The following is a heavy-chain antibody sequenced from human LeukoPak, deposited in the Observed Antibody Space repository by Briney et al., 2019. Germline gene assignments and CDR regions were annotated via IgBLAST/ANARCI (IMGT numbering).Heavy chain of an antibody. CDR3: ARYPRMSRYFDL. D-gene: IGHD2-8*01. Sequence: PSQTLSLTCTVSGGSISSGGYYWSWIRQHPGKGLEWIGYIYYSGSTYYNPSLKSRVTISVDTSKNQFSLKLSSVTAADTAVYYCARYPRMSRYFDLWGRGTLVTVSS. J-gene: IGHJ2*01. CDR2: IYYSGST. V-gene: IGHV4-31*03. CDR1: GGSISSGGYY.